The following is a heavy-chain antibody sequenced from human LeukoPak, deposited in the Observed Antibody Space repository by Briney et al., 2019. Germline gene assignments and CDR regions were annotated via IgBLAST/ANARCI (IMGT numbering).Heavy chain of an antibody. CDR1: GGSFSGYY. CDR3: ATRSGSQIPYFDY. Sequence: SETLSLTCAVYGGSFSGYYWSWIRQPPGKGLEWIGEISHSGSTNYNPSLKSRVTISVDTSKNQFSLKLSSVTAADTAVYYCATRSGSQIPYFDYWGQGTLVTVSS. J-gene: IGHJ4*02. V-gene: IGHV4-34*01. CDR2: ISHSGST. D-gene: IGHD3-10*01.